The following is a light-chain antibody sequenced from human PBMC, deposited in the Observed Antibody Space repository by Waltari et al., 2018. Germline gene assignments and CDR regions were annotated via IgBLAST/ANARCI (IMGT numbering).Light chain of an antibody. CDR3: QQYGSSVMYT. J-gene: IGKJ2*01. CDR1: QSLSKKY. Sequence: VFTQSPGTLSLSPGERVTLPCRASQSLSKKYLAWYQQKPGQAPRLLIYGASSRAAGIPDRFSGSGSGTDFTLTISRLEPEDFAMYYCQQYGSSVMYTFGQGTKLEIK. CDR2: GAS. V-gene: IGKV3-20*01.